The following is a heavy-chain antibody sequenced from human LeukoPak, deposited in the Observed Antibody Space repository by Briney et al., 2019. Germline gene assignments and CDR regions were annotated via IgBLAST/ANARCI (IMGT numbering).Heavy chain of an antibody. CDR2: IKHSGST. J-gene: IGHJ4*02. Sequence: PSETLSLTCAVYGGSFSGYYWSWIRQPPGKGLEWIGDIKHSGSTNYNPSLKSRVTISVDTSKNQFSLRLNSVTAADTAVYYCARGPYYYDSSGYSAMDYWGQGTLVTVSS. CDR3: ARGPYYYDSSGYSAMDY. CDR1: GGSFSGYY. V-gene: IGHV4-34*01. D-gene: IGHD3-22*01.